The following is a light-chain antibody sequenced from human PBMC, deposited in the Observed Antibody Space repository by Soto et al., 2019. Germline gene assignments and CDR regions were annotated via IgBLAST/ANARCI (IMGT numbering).Light chain of an antibody. J-gene: IGLJ1*01. Sequence: QSVLTQPASVSGSPAQSITISCTGTSSDVGDNNYVSWYQQHPGKAPKLMIYDVTHRPSGISNRFSGSKSGNTASLTISGLQAEDEADYYCSSYTSSSTLYVFGTGTKLTVL. CDR3: SSYTSSSTLYV. CDR1: SSDVGDNNY. CDR2: DVT. V-gene: IGLV2-14*01.